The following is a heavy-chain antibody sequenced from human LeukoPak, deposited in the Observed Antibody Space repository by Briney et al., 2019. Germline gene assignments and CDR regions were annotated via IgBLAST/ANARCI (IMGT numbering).Heavy chain of an antibody. Sequence: SETLSLTCTVSGGSISSGDYYWSWIRQPPGKGLEWIGYIYYSGSTYYNPSLKSRVTISVDTSKNQFSLKLSSVTAADTAVYYCARDKTNFDWLPGYYGMDVWGQGTTVTVSS. V-gene: IGHV4-30-4*01. CDR1: GGSISSGDYY. J-gene: IGHJ6*02. CDR3: ARDKTNFDWLPGYYGMDV. CDR2: IYYSGST. D-gene: IGHD3-9*01.